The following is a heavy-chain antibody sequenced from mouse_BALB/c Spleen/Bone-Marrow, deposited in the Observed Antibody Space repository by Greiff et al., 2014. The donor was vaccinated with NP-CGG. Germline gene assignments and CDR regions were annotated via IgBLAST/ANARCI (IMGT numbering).Heavy chain of an antibody. V-gene: IGHV2-9*02. J-gene: IGHJ4*01. CDR2: IWADGST. CDR1: GFSLTSYG. CDR3: SRITTATGAMDY. D-gene: IGHD1-2*01. Sequence: QVQLKESGPGLVAPSQSLSITCTVSGFSLTSYGVHWVRQPPGKGLGWLGVIWADGSTNYNSALMSRLSISKDNSKSQVFLKMNSLQTDDTAMYYCSRITTATGAMDYWDQGTSVTVSS.